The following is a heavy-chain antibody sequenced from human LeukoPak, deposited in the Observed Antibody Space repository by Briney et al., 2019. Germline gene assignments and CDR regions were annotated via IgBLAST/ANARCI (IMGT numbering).Heavy chain of an antibody. V-gene: IGHV3-53*01. CDR1: GFTVSSNY. J-gene: IGHJ4*02. CDR2: IHSGGTT. CDR3: LRDLNWSLDQ. D-gene: IGHD1-20*01. Sequence: GGSLRLSCAASGFTVSSNYMSWVRQAPGKGLEWVSIIHSGGTTNYVDSVKGRFTISRDNSRNTLYLQMNSLRAEDTAVYYCLRDLNWSLDQWGQGTLVTVSS.